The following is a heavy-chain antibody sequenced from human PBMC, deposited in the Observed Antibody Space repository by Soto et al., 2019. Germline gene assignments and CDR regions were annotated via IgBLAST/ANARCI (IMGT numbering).Heavy chain of an antibody. CDR2: ISYDGSNK. CDR3: ARGSPRRIYDSSGRPFDY. CDR1: GFTFSSYA. J-gene: IGHJ4*02. V-gene: IGHV3-30-3*01. D-gene: IGHD3-22*01. Sequence: GGSLRLSCAASGFTFSSYAMHWVRQAPGKGLEWVAVISYDGSNKYYADSVKGRFTISRDNSKNTLYLQMNSLRAEDTAVYYCARGSPRRIYDSSGRPFDYWGQGTLVTAPQ.